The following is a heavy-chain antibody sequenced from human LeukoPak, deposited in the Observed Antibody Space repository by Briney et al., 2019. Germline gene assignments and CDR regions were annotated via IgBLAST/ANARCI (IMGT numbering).Heavy chain of an antibody. Sequence: PSETLSLTCTVSGYSISSGYYWGWIRQPPGKGLEWIGSIYHSGSTYYNPSLKSRVTISVDTSKNQFSLKLSSVTAADTAVYYCARGRSSGPREEYYFDYWGQGTLVTVSS. CDR1: GYSISSGYY. CDR2: IYHSGST. J-gene: IGHJ4*02. V-gene: IGHV4-38-2*02. D-gene: IGHD6-25*01. CDR3: ARGRSSGPREEYYFDY.